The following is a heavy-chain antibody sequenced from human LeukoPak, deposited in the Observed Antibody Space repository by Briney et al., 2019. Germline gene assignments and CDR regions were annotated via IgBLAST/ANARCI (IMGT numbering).Heavy chain of an antibody. Sequence: GGSLRLSCGASGFIFSTYSMTWVRQAPGKGLEWVSYISSSGSTIYYADSVKGRFTISRDNAKNSLYLQMNSLRAEDTAVYYCARGAAAGVYYFDYWGQGTLVTVSS. CDR3: ARGAAAGVYYFDY. D-gene: IGHD6-13*01. V-gene: IGHV3-48*04. CDR1: GFIFSTYS. CDR2: ISSSGSTI. J-gene: IGHJ4*02.